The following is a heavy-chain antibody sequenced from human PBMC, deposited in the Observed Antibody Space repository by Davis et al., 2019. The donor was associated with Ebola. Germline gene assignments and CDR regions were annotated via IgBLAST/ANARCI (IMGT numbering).Heavy chain of an antibody. J-gene: IGHJ4*02. D-gene: IGHD3-9*01. CDR1: GFSFSRYW. V-gene: IGHV3-48*04. CDR2: ISGSATST. CDR3: ARDAFSLSRYDTEDH. Sequence: GGSLRLSCAASGFSFSRYWMNWVRQAPGKGLEWVSYISGSATSTFYADSVKGRFTISRDNARDSLYLQMDSLRVEDTAIYYCARDAFSLSRYDTEDHWGQGTLVTVSS.